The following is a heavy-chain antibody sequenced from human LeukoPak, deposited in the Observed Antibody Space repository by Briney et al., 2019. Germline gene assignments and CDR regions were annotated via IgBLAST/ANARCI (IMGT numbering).Heavy chain of an antibody. Sequence: GESLKISCKGSGYIFISYWIGWVRQMPGQGLEWMGIIYPADSDTRYSPSFQGQVTISADKSISTAYLQWSSLKASDTAMYYCARLYDILTGNSFDYWGQGTLVTVSS. CDR3: ARLYDILTGNSFDY. J-gene: IGHJ4*02. CDR2: IYPADSDT. CDR1: GYIFISYW. V-gene: IGHV5-51*01. D-gene: IGHD3-9*01.